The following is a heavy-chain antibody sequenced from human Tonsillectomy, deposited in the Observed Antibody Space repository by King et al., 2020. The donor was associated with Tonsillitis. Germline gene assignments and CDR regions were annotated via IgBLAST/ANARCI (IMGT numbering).Heavy chain of an antibody. V-gene: IGHV2-5*02. J-gene: IGHJ3*02. Sequence: ITLKESGPTLVKPTQTLTLTCTFSGFSLSTSGVGVGWVRQPPGKALEWLALIYWDDDKRYSPSLKSRLTITKDTSKNQVVLTMTNMDPVDTATYYCAHSAPMFRGVTDTFDIWGQGTMVTVSS. CDR3: AHSAPMFRGVTDTFDI. D-gene: IGHD3-10*01. CDR1: GFSLSTSGVG. CDR2: IYWDDDK.